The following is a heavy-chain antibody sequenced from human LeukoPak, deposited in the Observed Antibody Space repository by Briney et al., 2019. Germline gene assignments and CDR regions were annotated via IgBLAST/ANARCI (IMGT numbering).Heavy chain of an antibody. V-gene: IGHV4-59*08. CDR3: ARQGTSRDGYNARYFDY. D-gene: IGHD5-24*01. J-gene: IGHJ4*02. CDR1: GGSISSYY. Sequence: SETLSLTCTVSGGSISSYYWSWIRQPPGKGLEWIGYIYYSGSTNYNPSLKSRVTTSVDTSKNQFSLKLSSVTAADTAVYYCARQGTSRDGYNARYFDYWGQGTLVTVSS. CDR2: IYYSGST.